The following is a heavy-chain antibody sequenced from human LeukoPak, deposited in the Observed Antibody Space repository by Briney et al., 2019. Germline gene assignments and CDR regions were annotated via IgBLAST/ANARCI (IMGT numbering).Heavy chain of an antibody. CDR2: INHSGST. CDR3: ARAVVSSYDFWSGYYIYFDY. J-gene: IGHJ4*02. Sequence: SETLSLTCAVYGGSFSGYYWSWIRQPPGKGLEWIGEINHSGSTNYNPSLKSRVTISVDTSKNQFSLKLSSVTAADTAVYYCARAVVSSYDFWSGYYIYFDYWGQGTLVTVSS. D-gene: IGHD3-3*01. CDR1: GGSFSGYY. V-gene: IGHV4-34*01.